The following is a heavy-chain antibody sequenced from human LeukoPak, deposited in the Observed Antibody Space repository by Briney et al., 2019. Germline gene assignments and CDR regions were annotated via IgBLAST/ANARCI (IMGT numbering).Heavy chain of an antibody. J-gene: IGHJ4*02. V-gene: IGHV3-21*01. Sequence: GGSLRLSCAASGFTFSSYWMSWVRQAPGKGLEWVSSISSSSSYIYYADSVKGRFTISRDNAKNSLYLQMNSLRAEDTAVYYCARGRYCSGGSCPTDYWGQGTLVTVSS. CDR2: ISSSSSYI. CDR1: GFTFSSYW. CDR3: ARGRYCSGGSCPTDY. D-gene: IGHD2-15*01.